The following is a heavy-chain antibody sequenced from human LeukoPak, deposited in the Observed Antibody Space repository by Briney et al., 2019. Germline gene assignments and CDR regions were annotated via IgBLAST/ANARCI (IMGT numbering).Heavy chain of an antibody. CDR2: TRNKANSYTT. CDR1: GFTFSDHY. D-gene: IGHD6-13*01. J-gene: IGHJ6*02. Sequence: GGSLRLSCAASGFTFSDHYMDWVRQAPGKGLEWVGRTRNKANSYTTEYTASVKGRFTISRDDSKNSLYLQIKSLKTEDTAVYYCAREVFASGNSWYVLGYYYYGMDVWGQGTTLTVSS. V-gene: IGHV3-72*01. CDR3: AREVFASGNSWYVLGYYYYGMDV.